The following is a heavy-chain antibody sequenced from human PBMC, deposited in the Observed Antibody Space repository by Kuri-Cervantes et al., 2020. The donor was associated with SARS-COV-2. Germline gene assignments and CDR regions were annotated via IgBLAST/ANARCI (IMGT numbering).Heavy chain of an antibody. D-gene: IGHD5-12*01. J-gene: IGHJ4*02. Sequence: GESLKISCTASGFIFSDYYMTWIRQAPGKGLEWVSNIGPSGTTKYYADSVKGRFTISKDNAKNSLYLQMNSLRAEDTAVYYCARDEWLGIWGQGTLVTVSS. CDR3: ARDEWLGI. CDR2: IGPSGTTK. V-gene: IGHV3-11*04. CDR1: GFIFSDYY.